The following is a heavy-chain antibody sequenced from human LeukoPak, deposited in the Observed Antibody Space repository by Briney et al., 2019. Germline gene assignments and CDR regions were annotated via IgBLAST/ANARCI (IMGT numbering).Heavy chain of an antibody. CDR1: GFNFKDFA. CDR2: ISWNSKKI. J-gene: IGHJ4*02. D-gene: IGHD2-15*01. CDR3: ARSCGGISCYFIH. Sequence: GGSLRLSCAVSGFNFKDFAMFWARQAPGKGLEWVSGISWNSKKIGYADSVKERFIISRDNARNSLFLQMDSLRPEDTAVYYCARSCGGISCYFIHWGQGTLVTVSS. V-gene: IGHV3-9*01.